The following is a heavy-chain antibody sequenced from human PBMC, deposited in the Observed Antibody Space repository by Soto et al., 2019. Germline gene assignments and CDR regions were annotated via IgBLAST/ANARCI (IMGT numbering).Heavy chain of an antibody. J-gene: IGHJ6*03. Sequence: SETLSLTCAVYGGSFSGYYWSWIRQPPGKGLEWIGEINHSGSTNYNPSLKSRVTISVDTSNNQFSLKLSSVTVADTAVYYCARGFHSGVLKKKWGVYYYYMDVWGKGTTVTVSS. CDR3: ARGFHSGVLKKKWGVYYYYMDV. CDR1: GGSFSGYY. CDR2: INHSGST. D-gene: IGHD2-15*01. V-gene: IGHV4-34*01.